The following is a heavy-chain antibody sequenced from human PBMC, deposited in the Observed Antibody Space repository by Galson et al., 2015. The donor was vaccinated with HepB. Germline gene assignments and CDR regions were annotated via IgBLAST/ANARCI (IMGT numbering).Heavy chain of an antibody. CDR1: GFTFSSSA. CDR3: ARSDYGGPSGYWYYGMDV. Sequence: SLRLSCAASGFTFSSSAMHWVRQAPGKGLEWVAVISYDGSNKYYADSVKGRFTISRDNSKNTLYLQMNSLRAEDTAVYYCARSDYGGPSGYWYYGMDVWGQGTTVTVSS. D-gene: IGHD4-23*01. V-gene: IGHV3-30-3*01. CDR2: ISYDGSNK. J-gene: IGHJ6*02.